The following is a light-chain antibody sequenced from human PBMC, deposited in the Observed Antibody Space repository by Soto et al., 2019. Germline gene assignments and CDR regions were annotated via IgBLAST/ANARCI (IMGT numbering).Light chain of an antibody. CDR1: QRIDRY. V-gene: IGKV1-5*01. Sequence: DIQLTQSPSTLSASVGDRVTVTCRASQRIDRYLAWYQQKPGKAPKLLVYDASTLEGGVPSSFSGSGSATEFSLNIRSLQPDYFATYYCQKYKDGAWTFGQGTRVEIK. CDR3: QKYKDGAWT. J-gene: IGKJ1*01. CDR2: DAS.